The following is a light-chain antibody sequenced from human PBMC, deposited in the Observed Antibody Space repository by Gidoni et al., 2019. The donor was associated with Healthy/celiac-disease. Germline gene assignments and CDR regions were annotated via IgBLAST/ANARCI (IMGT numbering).Light chain of an antibody. CDR3: QQYGSSPYT. CDR1: QSVRSSY. V-gene: IGKV3-20*01. J-gene: IGKJ2*01. CDR2: GAS. Sequence: ESVLTQSPGTLSLSPGERATLSCRASQSVRSSYLAWYQQKPGQAPRLLIYGASRRATGIPDRFSGSGSGTDFTLTISRLESEDFAVYYCQQYGSSPYTFGQGTKLEIK.